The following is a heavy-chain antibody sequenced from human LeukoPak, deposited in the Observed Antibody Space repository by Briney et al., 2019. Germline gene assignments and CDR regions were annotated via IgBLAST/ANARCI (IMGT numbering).Heavy chain of an antibody. CDR1: GGIFSSYT. CDR2: IIPILGIA. V-gene: IGHV1-69*02. Sequence: ASVKVSCKASGGIFSSYTISWVRQAPGQGLEWMGRIIPILGIANYAQKFQGRVTITADKSTSTAYMELSSLRSEDTAVYYCARLPAGDTAMVPYYYYGMDVWGQGTTVTVSS. J-gene: IGHJ6*02. D-gene: IGHD5-18*01. CDR3: ARLPAGDTAMVPYYYYGMDV.